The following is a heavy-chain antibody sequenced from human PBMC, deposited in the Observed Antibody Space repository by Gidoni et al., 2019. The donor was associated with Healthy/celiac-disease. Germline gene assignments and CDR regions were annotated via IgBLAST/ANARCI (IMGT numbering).Heavy chain of an antibody. V-gene: IGHV3-30-3*01. J-gene: IGHJ4*02. Sequence: QVQLVESGGGVVQPGRSLRLSCAASGFTFSSYAMHWVRQAPGKGLEWVAVISYDGSNKYYADSVKGRFTISRDNSKNTLYLQMNSLRAEDTAVYYCARVGSIVVVTAEFDYWGQGTLVTVSS. CDR1: GFTFSSYA. CDR2: ISYDGSNK. D-gene: IGHD2-21*02. CDR3: ARVGSIVVVTAEFDY.